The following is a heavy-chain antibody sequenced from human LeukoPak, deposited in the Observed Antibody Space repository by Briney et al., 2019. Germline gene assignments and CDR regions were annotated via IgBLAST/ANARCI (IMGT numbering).Heavy chain of an antibody. V-gene: IGHV3-66*01. D-gene: IGHD1-26*01. CDR3: ARGHGGSSYDT. CDR2: FCPDGRT. J-gene: IGHJ4*02. CDR1: GFTVSTYY. Sequence: PGGSLRLSCAASGFTVSTYYMTWVRQSPRKGLEWVSVFCPDGRTFYVDSVKGRFTVSRDSSQNTVSLQMNRLRAEDTAVYYCARGHGGSSYDTWGQGSLVTVSS.